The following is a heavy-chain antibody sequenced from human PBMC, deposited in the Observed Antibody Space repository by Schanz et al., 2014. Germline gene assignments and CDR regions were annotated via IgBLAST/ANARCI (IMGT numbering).Heavy chain of an antibody. CDR1: GITFSGYS. CDR2: ISDSGDST. D-gene: IGHD6-19*01. J-gene: IGHJ4*02. CDR3: AKERSGWSTAGYYY. Sequence: EVQLVESGGGLAQPGGSLRLSCAASGITFSGYSMNWVRQAPGKGLEWVSDISDSGDSTHYADSVKGRFTISRDNTKNSLFLQRNSLSAEDAALYCCAKERSGWSTAGYYYWGQGTLVAVSS. V-gene: IGHV3-48*04.